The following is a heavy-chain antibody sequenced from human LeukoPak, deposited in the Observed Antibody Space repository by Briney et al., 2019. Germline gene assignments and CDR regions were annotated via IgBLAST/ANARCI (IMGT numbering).Heavy chain of an antibody. CDR2: ISSSGSTI. D-gene: IGHD3-10*02. Sequence: PGGSLRLSCAASGFTFSSYEMNWVRQAPGKGLEWVSYISSSGSTIYYADSVKGRFTISRDNAKNSLYLQMNSLRAEDTAGCYCAELGITMIGGVWGKGTTVTISS. V-gene: IGHV3-48*03. CDR3: AELGITMIGGV. CDR1: GFTFSSYE. J-gene: IGHJ6*04.